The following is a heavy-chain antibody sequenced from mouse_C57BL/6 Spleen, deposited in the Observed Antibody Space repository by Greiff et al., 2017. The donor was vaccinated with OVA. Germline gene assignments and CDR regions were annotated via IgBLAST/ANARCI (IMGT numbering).Heavy chain of an antibody. V-gene: IGHV1-18*01. D-gene: IGHD2-5*01. Sequence: EVQLQQSGPALVKPGASVKIPCKASGYTFTDYNMDWVKQSHGKSLEWIGDLNPTNGGTIYTQKFKGKATLTVDKSSSTAYMERRSLTSEDTAVYYCARGAYYSNYGYAMDDWGQGTSVTVSS. J-gene: IGHJ4*01. CDR2: LNPTNGGT. CDR1: GYTFTDYN. CDR3: ARGAYYSNYGYAMDD.